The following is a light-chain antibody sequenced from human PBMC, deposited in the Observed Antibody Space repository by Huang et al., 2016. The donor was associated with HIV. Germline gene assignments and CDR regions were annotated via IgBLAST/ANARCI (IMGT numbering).Light chain of an antibody. CDR3: QQSYHSPSPS. Sequence: IQMAQSPPSLAGFIGDRVTISCRASQNILRLVNWYQHKPGKAPKLLVYGASSLQSDVPSRFSGSGSGTDFTLTINDLQPEDSATYYCQQSYHSPSPSFGGGTKVQI. V-gene: IGKV1-39*01. J-gene: IGKJ4*01. CDR2: GAS. CDR1: QNILRL.